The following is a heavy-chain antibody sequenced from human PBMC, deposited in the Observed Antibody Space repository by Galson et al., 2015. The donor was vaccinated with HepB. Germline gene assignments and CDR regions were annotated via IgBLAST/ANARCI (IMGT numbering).Heavy chain of an antibody. D-gene: IGHD6-13*01. Sequence: SVKVSCKASGGTFRSYAITWVRQAPGQGLEWMGGIIPIFGTANYAQKFHGRITITAEDSTNTTHMDLRSLRSEDTAVYYCARASSAWLQGGGWFDPWGQGTLVIVSS. CDR2: IIPIFGTA. J-gene: IGHJ5*02. CDR1: GGTFRSYA. V-gene: IGHV1-69*01. CDR3: ARASSAWLQGGGWFDP.